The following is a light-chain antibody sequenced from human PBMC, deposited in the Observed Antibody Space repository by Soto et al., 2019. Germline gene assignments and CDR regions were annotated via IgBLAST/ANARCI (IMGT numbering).Light chain of an antibody. CDR1: QSVNSN. J-gene: IGKJ2*01. CDR2: GAS. CDR3: QQYSNWYT. Sequence: EIVMTQSPATLSVSPGERATLSCRASQSVNSNLAWYQQKPGQAPRLLIYGASTRATGIPARFSGSGSGTEFTFTISSLQSEDFAVYYCQQYSNWYTFGQGTKLEIK. V-gene: IGKV3-15*01.